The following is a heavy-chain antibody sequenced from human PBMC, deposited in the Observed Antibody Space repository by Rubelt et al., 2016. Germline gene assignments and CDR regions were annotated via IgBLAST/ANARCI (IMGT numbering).Heavy chain of an antibody. CDR1: GGSISSSSYY. J-gene: IGHJ4*02. CDR2: IYYSGST. D-gene: IGHD5-24*01. Sequence: QLQLQESGPGLVKPSETLSLTCTVSGGSISSSSYYWGWIRQPPGKGLEWLGRIYYSGSTYYNTSLKGGVTISVETSRNQFALKLSSVTAADTAVYYWARSRWLQSFDYWGQGTLVTVSS. V-gene: IGHV4-39*01. CDR3: ARSRWLQSFDY.